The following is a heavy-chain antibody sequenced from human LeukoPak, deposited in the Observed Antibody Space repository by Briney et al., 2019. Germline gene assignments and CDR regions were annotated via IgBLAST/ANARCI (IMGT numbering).Heavy chain of an antibody. J-gene: IGHJ3*02. CDR1: GFTFSSYW. CDR3: ARDGTANAFDI. CDR2: IDSDGSST. V-gene: IGHV3-74*01. D-gene: IGHD6-25*01. Sequence: GGSLRLSCAASGFTFSSYWMHWVRQAPGKGLLWVSRIDSDGSSTSYADSVKGRFTISRDNAKNTLYLQMNSLRAEDTAVYYCARDGTANAFDIWGQGTVVTVSS.